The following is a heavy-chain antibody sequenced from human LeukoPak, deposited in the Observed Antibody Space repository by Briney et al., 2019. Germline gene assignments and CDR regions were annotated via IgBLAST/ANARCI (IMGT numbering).Heavy chain of an antibody. V-gene: IGHV3-33*08. D-gene: IGHD2-21*02. CDR1: GFTFSSYG. CDR3: ARGSDWPYYFDY. Sequence: SGGSLRLSCAASGFTFSSYGMHWVRQAPGKGLEWVAVIWYGGSNKYYADSVKGRFTISRDNSKNTLYLQMNSLRAEDTAIYYCARGSDWPYYFDYWGQGTLVTVSS. CDR2: IWYGGSNK. J-gene: IGHJ4*02.